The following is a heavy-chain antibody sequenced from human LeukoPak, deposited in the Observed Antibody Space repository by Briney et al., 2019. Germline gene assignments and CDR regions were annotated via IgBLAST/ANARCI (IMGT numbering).Heavy chain of an antibody. D-gene: IGHD6-13*01. Sequence: PSETLSLTCTVSGGSISSYYWSWIRQPPGKGLEWIGYIYYSGSTNYNPSLKSRVTISVDTSKNQFSLKLSSVTAADTAVYYCARDQAVIAAAGQPDYYYYYGMDVWGQGTTVTVSS. CDR1: GGSISSYY. J-gene: IGHJ6*02. V-gene: IGHV4-59*01. CDR3: ARDQAVIAAAGQPDYYYYYGMDV. CDR2: IYYSGST.